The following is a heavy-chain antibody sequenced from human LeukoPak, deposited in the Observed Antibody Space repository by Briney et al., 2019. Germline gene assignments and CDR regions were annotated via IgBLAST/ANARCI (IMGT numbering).Heavy chain of an antibody. V-gene: IGHV3-33*08. CDR3: ARDATYYDFWSGYFNY. CDR1: GFTFSSYW. CDR2: IWYDGSNK. Sequence: GGSLRLSCAASGFTFSSYWMSWVRQAPGKGLEWVAVIWYDGSNKYYADSVKGRFTISRDNSKNTLYLQMNSLRAEDTAVYYCARDATYYDFWSGYFNYWGQGTLVTVSS. D-gene: IGHD3-3*01. J-gene: IGHJ4*02.